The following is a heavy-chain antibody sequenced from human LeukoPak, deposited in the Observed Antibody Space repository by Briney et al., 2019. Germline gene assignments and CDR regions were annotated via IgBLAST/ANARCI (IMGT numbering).Heavy chain of an antibody. Sequence: PGGSLRLSCVASGFTFSSYAMNWVRQAPGKGMEWVSAIGGSGGSTYYADSVKGRFTISRDNSKNTLYLQMNSLRAEDTAVYYCAPPMVRGVDYWGQGTLVTVSS. CDR3: APPMVRGVDY. V-gene: IGHV3-23*01. CDR1: GFTFSSYA. J-gene: IGHJ4*02. D-gene: IGHD3-10*01. CDR2: IGGSGGST.